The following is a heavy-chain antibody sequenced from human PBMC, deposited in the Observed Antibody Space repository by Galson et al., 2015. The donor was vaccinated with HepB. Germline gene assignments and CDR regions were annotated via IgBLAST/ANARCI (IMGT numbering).Heavy chain of an antibody. V-gene: IGHV3-23*01. CDR3: ATAAGYNYDSYFFDY. Sequence: SLRLSCAASGFAFSTYAMNWVRQAPGKGLEWVSTISGSGYSAYYADSMKGRFTISRHNSKNTVYLQMNGLRVGDTAVYYCATAAGYNYDSYFFDYWGQGSLVTVSS. J-gene: IGHJ4*02. CDR2: ISGSGYSA. CDR1: GFAFSTYA. D-gene: IGHD5-24*01.